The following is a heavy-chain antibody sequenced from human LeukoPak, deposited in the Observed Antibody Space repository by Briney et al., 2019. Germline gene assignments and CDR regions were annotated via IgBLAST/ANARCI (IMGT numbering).Heavy chain of an antibody. Sequence: PGGSLRLSCAASGFTFDDYAMHWVRQAPEKGLEWVSLISGDGGSTYYADSVKGRFTISRDNSKNSLYLQMNSLRTEDTALYYCAVIDYDILTGHFDYWGQGTLVTVSS. CDR1: GFTFDDYA. CDR2: ISGDGGST. CDR3: AVIDYDILTGHFDY. V-gene: IGHV3-43*02. J-gene: IGHJ4*02. D-gene: IGHD3-9*01.